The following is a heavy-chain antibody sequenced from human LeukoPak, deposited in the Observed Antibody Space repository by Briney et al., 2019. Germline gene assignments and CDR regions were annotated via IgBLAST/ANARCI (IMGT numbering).Heavy chain of an antibody. Sequence: KASETLSLTCTVSGGSISGYYWSWIRQPPGKGLEWIGEINHSGSTNYNPSLKSRVTISVDTSKNQFSLKLSSVTAADTAVYYCARAKKGGGYGFDYWGQGTLVTVSS. J-gene: IGHJ4*02. D-gene: IGHD3-22*01. V-gene: IGHV4-34*01. CDR3: ARAKKGGGYGFDY. CDR1: GGSISGYY. CDR2: INHSGST.